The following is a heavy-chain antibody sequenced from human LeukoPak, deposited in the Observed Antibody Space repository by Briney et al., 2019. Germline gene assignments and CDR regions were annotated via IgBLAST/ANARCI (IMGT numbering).Heavy chain of an antibody. D-gene: IGHD4-17*01. CDR3: AKSPRGDYGNAFDI. V-gene: IGHV3-69-1*02. J-gene: IGHJ3*02. CDR1: GFTFSDYY. Sequence: GGSLRLSCAASGFTFSDYYMTWIRQAPGKGLEWISYISSRDNMYYVDSVKGRFTISRDNAKNSLYLHMSSLRAEDTAVYYCAKSPRGDYGNAFDIWGQGTMVTVSS. CDR2: ISSRDNM.